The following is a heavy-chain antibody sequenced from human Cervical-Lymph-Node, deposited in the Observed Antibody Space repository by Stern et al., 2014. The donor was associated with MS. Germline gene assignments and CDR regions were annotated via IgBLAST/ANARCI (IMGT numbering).Heavy chain of an antibody. CDR3: SRVDGHQLVTGNWFDP. CDR1: GGTFSSYA. V-gene: IGHV1-69*01. Sequence: VQLLESGAEVKKPGASVKVSCKASGGTFSSYAISWVRQAPGQGLEWMGGIIPIFGSANKAQKVKGRVTITADESTSTAYMELSSLRSEYTAVYYCSRVDGHQLVTGNWFDPWGQGTLVTVSS. J-gene: IGHJ5*02. D-gene: IGHD6-13*01. CDR2: IIPIFGSA.